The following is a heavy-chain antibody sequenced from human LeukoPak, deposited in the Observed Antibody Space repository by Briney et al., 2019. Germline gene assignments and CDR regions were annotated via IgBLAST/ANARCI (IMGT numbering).Heavy chain of an antibody. CDR2: ISSSSSYI. CDR1: GFTFSSYS. V-gene: IGHV3-21*01. Sequence: GGSLRLSCAASGFTFSSYSMTWVRQAPGKGLEWVSSISSSSSYIYYADSVKGRFTISRDNAKNSLYLQMNSLRAEDTAVYYCARASFPRDILTGYYWFDPWGQGTLVTVSS. J-gene: IGHJ5*02. CDR3: ARASFPRDILTGYYWFDP. D-gene: IGHD3-9*01.